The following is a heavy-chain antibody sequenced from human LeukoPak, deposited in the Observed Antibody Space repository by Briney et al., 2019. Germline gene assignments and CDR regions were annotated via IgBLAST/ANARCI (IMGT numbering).Heavy chain of an antibody. CDR1: GGSVSGYY. Sequence: ASETLSLTCVVSGGSVSGYYWGWIRQPPGKGLEWIGYIYYSGSTNYNPSLKSRVTISVDTSKNQFSLKLSSVTAADTAVYYCARDQDYWGQGTLVTVSS. CDR2: IYYSGST. CDR3: ARDQDY. V-gene: IGHV4-59*02. J-gene: IGHJ4*02.